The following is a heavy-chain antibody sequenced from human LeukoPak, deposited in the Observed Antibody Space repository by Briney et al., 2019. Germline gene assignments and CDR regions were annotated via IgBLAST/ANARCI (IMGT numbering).Heavy chain of an antibody. CDR1: GFTFSSYE. V-gene: IGHV3-48*03. CDR2: ISSSGSTI. J-gene: IGHJ4*02. CDR3: AKGSYYDSSGYYYF. D-gene: IGHD3-22*01. Sequence: GGSLRLSCAASGFTFSSYEMNWVRQAPGKGLEWVSYISSSGSTIYYADSVKGRFTISRDNAKNSLYLQMNSLRAEDTAVYYCAKGSYYDSSGYYYFGAQGTLVTVSS.